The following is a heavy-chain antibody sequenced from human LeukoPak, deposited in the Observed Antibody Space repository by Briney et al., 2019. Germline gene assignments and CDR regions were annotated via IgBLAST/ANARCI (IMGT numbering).Heavy chain of an antibody. CDR1: GGSISYYY. CDR2: IYYSGST. CDR3: ARHPSRVAVTGTGFDY. J-gene: IGHJ4*02. D-gene: IGHD6-19*01. Sequence: SETLSLTCTVSGGSISYYYWSWIRQPPGKGLEWIGYIYYSGSTNYNPSLKSRVSISVDTSRNQLSLKLSSVTAADTAIYYCARHPSRVAVTGTGFDYWGQGILVTVSS. V-gene: IGHV4-59*08.